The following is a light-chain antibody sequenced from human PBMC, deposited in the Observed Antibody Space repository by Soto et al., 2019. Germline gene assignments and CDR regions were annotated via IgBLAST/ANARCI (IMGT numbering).Light chain of an antibody. CDR2: GAS. CDR3: QQYNNWPPWT. CDR1: QSVSSN. Sequence: EIVMTQSPATLSVSPGERATLSCRASQSVSSNLAWYQQKPGEAHRLLIYGASTRSTGIPARFSGSGSGTDFTLTISSLQSEDFAVYYCQQYNNWPPWTFGQGTKVEI. J-gene: IGKJ1*01. V-gene: IGKV3-15*01.